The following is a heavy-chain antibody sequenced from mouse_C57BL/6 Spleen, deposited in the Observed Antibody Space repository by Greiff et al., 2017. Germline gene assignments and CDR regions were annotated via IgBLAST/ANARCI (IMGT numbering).Heavy chain of an antibody. CDR1: GYTFTSYG. CDR3: ARFTTVVADY. V-gene: IGHV1-81*01. Sequence: LQESGAELARPGASVKLSCKASGYTFTSYGLSWVKQRTGQGLEWIGEIYPRSGNTYYNEKFKGKATLTADKSSSTAYMELRSLTSEDSAVYFCARFTTVVADYWGQGTTLTVSS. CDR2: IYPRSGNT. D-gene: IGHD1-1*01. J-gene: IGHJ2*01.